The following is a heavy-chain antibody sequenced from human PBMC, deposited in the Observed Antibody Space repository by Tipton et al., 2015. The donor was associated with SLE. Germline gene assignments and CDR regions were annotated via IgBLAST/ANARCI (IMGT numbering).Heavy chain of an antibody. D-gene: IGHD2-2*01. V-gene: IGHV1-8*01. Sequence: QVQLVQPGVEVKKPGASVKVSCKASGYTFNSYDINWVRQATGQGLEWMGWMNPNSGNTGYAQKFQGRVTMTRNTSVSTAYMELSSLRSEDTAVYYCARGLWDIVVVPDAKGRYYYMDVWGKGTTVTVFS. CDR1: GYTFNSYD. CDR3: ARGLWDIVVVPDAKGRYYYMDV. CDR2: MNPNSGNT. J-gene: IGHJ6*03.